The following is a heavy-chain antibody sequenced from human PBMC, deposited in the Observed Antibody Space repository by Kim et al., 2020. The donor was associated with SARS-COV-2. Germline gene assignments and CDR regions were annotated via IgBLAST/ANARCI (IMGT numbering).Heavy chain of an antibody. J-gene: IGHJ6*02. V-gene: IGHV3-13*05. CDR2: IGTAGDP. CDR3: ARGDTRSGSYRYYYGMDV. Sequence: GGSLRLSCAASGFTFSSYDMHWVRQATGKGLEWVSAIGTAGDPYYPGSVKGRFTISRENAKNSLYLQMNSLRAGDTAVYYCARGDTRSGSYRYYYGMDVWGQGTTVTVSS. CDR1: GFTFSSYD. D-gene: IGHD1-26*01.